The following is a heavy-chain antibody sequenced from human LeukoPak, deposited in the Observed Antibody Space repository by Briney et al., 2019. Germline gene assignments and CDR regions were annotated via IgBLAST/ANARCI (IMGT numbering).Heavy chain of an antibody. J-gene: IGHJ2*01. V-gene: IGHV3-30*18. CDR1: GFTFSDYG. CDR3: AKEGGNAHVNSYWYFDF. Sequence: GGPLRLSCAASGFTFSDYGMHWVRQAPGKGLEWVAVVSSGGGTKFYADSLKGRFTISRDNSKNALYLQMDSLRAEDTAVYYCAKEGGNAHVNSYWYFDFWGRGTLITVSS. CDR2: VSSGGGTK.